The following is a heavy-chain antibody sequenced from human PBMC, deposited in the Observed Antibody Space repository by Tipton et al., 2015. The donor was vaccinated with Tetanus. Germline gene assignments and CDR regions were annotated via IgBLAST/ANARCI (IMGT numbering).Heavy chain of an antibody. D-gene: IGHD3-10*01. J-gene: IGHJ4*02. V-gene: IGHV3-21*01. Sequence: SLRLSCAASGFTFRTYVMNWLRQAPGKGLEWVSSISSNRNYIYYADSVKGRFTISRDNANNSLNLQMNSLRAEDTAVHYCARESYGSGSYSDHWGQGTLVSVSS. CDR1: GFTFRTYV. CDR2: ISSNRNYI. CDR3: ARESYGSGSYSDH.